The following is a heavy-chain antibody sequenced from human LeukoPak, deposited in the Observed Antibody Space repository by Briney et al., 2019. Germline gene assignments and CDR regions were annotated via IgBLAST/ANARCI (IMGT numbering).Heavy chain of an antibody. V-gene: IGHV4-61*02. CDR3: AGERVMNIDY. CDR2: IYTSGST. CDR1: GGSISSGSYY. D-gene: IGHD2-21*01. Sequence: PSETLSLACTVSGGSISSGSYYWSWIRQPAGKGLEWIGRIYTSGSTNYNPSLKSRVTISVDTSKNQFSLKLSSVTAADTAVYYCAGERVMNIDYGGKGTPVTVSS. J-gene: IGHJ4*02.